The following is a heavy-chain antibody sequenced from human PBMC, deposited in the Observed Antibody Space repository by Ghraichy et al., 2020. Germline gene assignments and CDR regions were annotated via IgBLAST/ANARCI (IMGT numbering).Heavy chain of an antibody. D-gene: IGHD3-22*01. CDR1: GFTFGGSW. J-gene: IGHJ4*02. CDR2: ISSDERTT. CDR3: VRSNGYLDY. Sequence: GESLNISCAASGFTFGGSWMHWVRQAPGKGLVWVSHISSDERTTNYADSVKGRFTISRDNAKNTLYLQMNSLRAEDTALYYCVRSNGYLDYWGQGTLVTVSS. V-gene: IGHV3-74*01.